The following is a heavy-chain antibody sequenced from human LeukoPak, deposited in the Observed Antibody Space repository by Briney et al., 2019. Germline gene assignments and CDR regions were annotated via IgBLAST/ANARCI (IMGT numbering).Heavy chain of an antibody. J-gene: IGHJ3*02. CDR1: GGSISSYY. Sequence: SETLSLTCTVPGGSISSYYWSWIRQPPGKGLEWIGYIYYSGSTNYNPSLKSRVTISVDTSKNQFSLKLSSVTAADTAVYYCARADYYDSSGSLDIWGQGTMVTVSS. CDR2: IYYSGST. V-gene: IGHV4-59*01. CDR3: ARADYYDSSGSLDI. D-gene: IGHD3-22*01.